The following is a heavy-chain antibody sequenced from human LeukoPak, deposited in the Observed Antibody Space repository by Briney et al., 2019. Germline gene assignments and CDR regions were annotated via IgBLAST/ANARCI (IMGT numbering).Heavy chain of an antibody. Sequence: ASVKLSCKASGYTFTDYYMNWVRQAPGQGLEWMAWIHPNSGGTNYAQKFQGRVTMTRDTSISTAYMELSRLTFDDTAVYYCGRKSAARKTSEFDYWGQGTLVTVSS. J-gene: IGHJ4*02. D-gene: IGHD6-6*01. CDR3: GRKSAARKTSEFDY. V-gene: IGHV1-2*02. CDR1: GYTFTDYY. CDR2: IHPNSGGT.